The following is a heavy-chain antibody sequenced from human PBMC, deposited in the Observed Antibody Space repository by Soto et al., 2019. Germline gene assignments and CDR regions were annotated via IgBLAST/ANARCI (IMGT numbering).Heavy chain of an antibody. CDR1: GGSISSYY. D-gene: IGHD3-10*01. Sequence: QVQLQESGPGLVKPSETLSLTCTVSGGSISSYYWSWIRQPPGKGLEWIGYIYYSGSTNYNPSHKSRVTISVDTSKNQFSLKLSSVTAADTAVYYCARTMVRGGNYYSGMDVWGQGTTVTVSS. J-gene: IGHJ6*02. V-gene: IGHV4-59*01. CDR2: IYYSGST. CDR3: ARTMVRGGNYYSGMDV.